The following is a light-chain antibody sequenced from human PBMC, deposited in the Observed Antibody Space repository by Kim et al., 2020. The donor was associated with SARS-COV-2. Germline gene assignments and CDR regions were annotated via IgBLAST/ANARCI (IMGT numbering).Light chain of an antibody. CDR1: KLGHKY. CDR2: QDT. J-gene: IGLJ1*01. CDR3: QAWDTSTYV. V-gene: IGLV3-1*01. Sequence: SGSPGQTASITCSGDKLGHKYVCWYQQKPGQSPVLVIYQDTKRPSEIPERFSGSNSGNTATLTISGTQAMDEADYYCQAWDTSTYVFGTGTKVTVL.